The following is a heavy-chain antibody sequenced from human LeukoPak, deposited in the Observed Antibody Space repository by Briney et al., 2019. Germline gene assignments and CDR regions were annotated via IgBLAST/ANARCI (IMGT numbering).Heavy chain of an antibody. CDR3: AKDQWVIDSSGYGHMDDY. D-gene: IGHD3-22*01. V-gene: IGHV4-59*01. CDR2: IYYSGST. Sequence: PSETLSLTCTVSGVSISSYYWSWIRQPPGKGLEWIGYIYYSGSTNYNPSLKSRVTISVDTSKNQFSLKLSSVTAADTAVYYCAKDQWVIDSSGYGHMDDYWGQGTLVTVSS. J-gene: IGHJ4*02. CDR1: GVSISSYY.